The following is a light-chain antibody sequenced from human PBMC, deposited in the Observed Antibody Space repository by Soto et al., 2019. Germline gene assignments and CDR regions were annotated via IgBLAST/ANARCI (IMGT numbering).Light chain of an antibody. Sequence: QSALTQPPSVSGSPGQSVTISCTGTSSDVGSYNRVSWYQQPPGTAPKLMIYEVSNRPSGVPDRFSGSKSGNTASLTISGLQAEDEADYYCSSYTSSSGWVFGGGTKVTVL. V-gene: IGLV2-18*02. CDR1: SSDVGSYNR. CDR3: SSYTSSSGWV. CDR2: EVS. J-gene: IGLJ3*02.